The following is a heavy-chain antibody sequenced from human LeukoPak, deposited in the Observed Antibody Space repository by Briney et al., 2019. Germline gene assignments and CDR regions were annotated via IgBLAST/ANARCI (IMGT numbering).Heavy chain of an antibody. Sequence: PGGSLRLSCAASGFTFSSYGMHWVRQAPGKGLEWVAVISYDGSNKYYADSVKGRFTISRDNSKNTLYLQMNRLRAEDTAVYYCAKNLEQWLLVNWFDPWGQGTLVTVSS. V-gene: IGHV3-30*18. CDR2: ISYDGSNK. CDR3: AKNLEQWLLVNWFDP. CDR1: GFTFSSYG. J-gene: IGHJ5*02. D-gene: IGHD6-19*01.